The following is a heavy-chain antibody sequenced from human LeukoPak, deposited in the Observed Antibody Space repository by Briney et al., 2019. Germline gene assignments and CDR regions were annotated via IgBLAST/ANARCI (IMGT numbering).Heavy chain of an antibody. CDR2: IKQDGSEK. CDR1: GFTFSSYW. D-gene: IGHD3-10*01. J-gene: IGHJ3*02. CDR3: ARDARWLWEIRDAFAI. V-gene: IGHV3-7*01. Sequence: SGGSLRLSCAASGFTFSSYWMSWVRQAPGKGLDWVANIKQDGSEKYYVDSVKGRFTISRDNAKNSLYLQMNSLRAEDTAVYYCARDARWLWEIRDAFAIWGQGTRLTVSS.